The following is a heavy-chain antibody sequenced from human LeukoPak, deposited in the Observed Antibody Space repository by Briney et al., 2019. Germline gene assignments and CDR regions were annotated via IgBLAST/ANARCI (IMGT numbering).Heavy chain of an antibody. Sequence: PGRSLRLSCAASGFTFSSYGMHWVRQAPGKGLEWVAVIWYDGSNEYYADSVKGRFTISRDNSKNTLYLQMNSLRAEDTAVYYCARGDIQLWGIDYWGQGTLVTVSS. V-gene: IGHV3-33*08. CDR2: IWYDGSNE. CDR3: ARGDIQLWGIDY. D-gene: IGHD5-18*01. CDR1: GFTFSSYG. J-gene: IGHJ4*02.